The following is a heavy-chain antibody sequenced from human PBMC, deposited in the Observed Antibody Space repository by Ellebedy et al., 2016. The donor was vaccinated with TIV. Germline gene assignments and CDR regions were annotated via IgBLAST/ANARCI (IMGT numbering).Heavy chain of an antibody. CDR2: ISAYDGRT. Sequence: AASVKVSCKASRYILSSYGISWLRHAPGQGLEWMGWISAYDGRTKYTDRLQGRVTLTRDTSTNTAYMELRSLNSDDTAVYYCARDYASGGFWGFWGQGTLVTVSS. J-gene: IGHJ4*02. CDR3: ARDYASGGFWGF. V-gene: IGHV1-18*01. CDR1: RYILSSYG. D-gene: IGHD3-10*01.